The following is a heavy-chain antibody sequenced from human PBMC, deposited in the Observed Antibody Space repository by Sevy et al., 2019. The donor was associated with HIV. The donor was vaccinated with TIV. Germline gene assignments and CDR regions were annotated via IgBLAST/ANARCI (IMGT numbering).Heavy chain of an antibody. J-gene: IGHJ6*02. D-gene: IGHD3-16*02. Sequence: GGSLRLSCAASGFTFSSYDMHWVRQPTGKGLEWVSAISTAGDTYYSGSVKGRFTISREDAKNSLYLQMNSLRAGDTAVYYCARVKGYTSSGTYHYYYYGLDVWGQWTTVTVSS. CDR3: ARVKGYTSSGTYHYYYYGLDV. CDR2: ISTAGDT. CDR1: GFTFSSYD. V-gene: IGHV3-13*01.